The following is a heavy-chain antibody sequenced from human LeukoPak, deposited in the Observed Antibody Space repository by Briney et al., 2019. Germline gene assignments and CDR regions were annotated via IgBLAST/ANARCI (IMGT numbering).Heavy chain of an antibody. D-gene: IGHD3-22*01. Sequence: GASVKVSCKASGYTFTSYAMHWVRQAPGQRLEWMGWINAGNGNTKYSQKFQGRVTITRDTSASTAYMELSSLRSEDTAVYYCARGFEPDYYDSSGYDYWGQGTLVTVSS. CDR1: GYTFTSYA. J-gene: IGHJ4*02. V-gene: IGHV1-3*01. CDR3: ARGFEPDYYDSSGYDY. CDR2: INAGNGNT.